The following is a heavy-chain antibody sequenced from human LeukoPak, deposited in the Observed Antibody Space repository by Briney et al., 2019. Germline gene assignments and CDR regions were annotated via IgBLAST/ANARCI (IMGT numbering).Heavy chain of an antibody. V-gene: IGHV4-34*01. Sequence: PSETLSLTCAVYGGSFSGYYWSWIRQPPGKGLEWIGEINHSGSTNYNPSLKSRVTISVDTSKNQFSLKLSSVTAADTAVYYCASHAYCNSTSCQSDDAFDIWGQGTMVTVSS. CDR3: ASHAYCNSTSCQSDDAFDI. D-gene: IGHD2-2*01. CDR2: INHSGST. CDR1: GGSFSGYY. J-gene: IGHJ3*02.